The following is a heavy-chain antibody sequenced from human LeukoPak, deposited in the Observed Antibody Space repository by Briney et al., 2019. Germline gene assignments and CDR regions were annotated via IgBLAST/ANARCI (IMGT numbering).Heavy chain of an antibody. CDR3: VGGAPNWGFDY. V-gene: IGHV1-8*01. CDR1: GYSFTCYD. CDR2: MSPKSGHT. J-gene: IGHJ4*02. Sequence: GAXVKVSCKPSGYSFTCYDINWVRESTGQGLEWMGWMSPKSGHTGYAQNFQGRVTMTRNTSISTAYMELSSLRSEDTAVYYCVGGAPNWGFDYWGQGTLVTVSS. D-gene: IGHD7-27*01.